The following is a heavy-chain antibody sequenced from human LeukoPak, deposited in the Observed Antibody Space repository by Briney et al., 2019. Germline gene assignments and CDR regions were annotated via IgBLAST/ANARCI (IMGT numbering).Heavy chain of an antibody. CDR1: GSTFSDYY. V-gene: IGHV3-11*04. D-gene: IGHD3-22*01. CDR2: ISSSGSTI. CDR3: AKIPYYYDSSGYGTPGAFDI. Sequence: PGGSLRLSCAASGSTFSDYYMSWIRQAPGKGLEWVSYISSSGSTIYYADSVKGRFTISRDNSKNTLYLQMNSLRAEDTAVYFCAKIPYYYDSSGYGTPGAFDIWGQGTMVTVSS. J-gene: IGHJ3*02.